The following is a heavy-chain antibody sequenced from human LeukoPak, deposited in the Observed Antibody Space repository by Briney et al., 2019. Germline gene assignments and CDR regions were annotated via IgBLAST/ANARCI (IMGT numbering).Heavy chain of an antibody. CDR2: IYHSGST. CDR1: GYSISSGYY. J-gene: IGHJ4*02. CDR3: ARVASDDYSHYVEFDY. Sequence: SETLSLTCTVSGYSISSGYYWGWIRQPPGKGLEWIGSIYHSGSTYYNPSLKSRVTISVDTSKNQFSLKLSSVTAADTAVYYCARVASDDYSHYVEFDYWGQGTLVTVSS. D-gene: IGHD4-11*01. V-gene: IGHV4-38-2*02.